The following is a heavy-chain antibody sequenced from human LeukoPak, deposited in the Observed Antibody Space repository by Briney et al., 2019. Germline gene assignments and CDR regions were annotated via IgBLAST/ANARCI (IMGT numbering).Heavy chain of an antibody. J-gene: IGHJ4*02. D-gene: IGHD1-7*01. CDR3: ARDGELGYYFGY. CDR2: IYYSGST. V-gene: IGHV4-59*01. Sequence: SETLSLTCTVSGGSISSYYWSWIRQPPGKGLEWIGYIYYSGSTNYNPSLKSRVTISVDTSKNQFSLKLSSVTAADTAVYYCARDGELGYYFGYWGQGTLVTVSS. CDR1: GGSISSYY.